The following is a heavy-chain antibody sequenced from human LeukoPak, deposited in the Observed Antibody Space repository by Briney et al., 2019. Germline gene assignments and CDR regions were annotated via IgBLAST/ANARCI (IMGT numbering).Heavy chain of an antibody. V-gene: IGHV4-39*01. J-gene: IGHJ3*02. D-gene: IGHD3-22*01. CDR2: IYYSGST. Sequence: SETLSLTCTVSGGSISSSTSYWGWIRQPPGKGLEWIGTIYYSGSTYYSGTTYYNPSLKSRVTITVDTSKNQFSLNFNSVTAADTALYFCARNETSGYFDIWGQGTMVTVSS. CDR1: GGSISSSTSY. CDR3: ARNETSGYFDI.